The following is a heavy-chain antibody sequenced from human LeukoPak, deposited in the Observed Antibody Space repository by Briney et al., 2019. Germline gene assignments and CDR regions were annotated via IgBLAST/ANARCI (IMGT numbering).Heavy chain of an antibody. Sequence: GGSLRLSCAASGFTFGSNGMNWVRQAPGKGLEWISYISSSSSTIYYADSVKGRFTISRDNAKNSLYLQMISLRADDTAVYFCAEGSGGPGYWGQGTLVTVSS. CDR1: GFTFGSNG. CDR2: ISSSSSTI. J-gene: IGHJ4*02. D-gene: IGHD6-25*01. CDR3: AEGSGGPGY. V-gene: IGHV3-48*04.